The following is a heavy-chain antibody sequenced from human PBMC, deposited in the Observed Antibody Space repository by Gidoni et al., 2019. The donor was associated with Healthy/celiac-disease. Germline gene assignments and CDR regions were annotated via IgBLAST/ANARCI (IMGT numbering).Heavy chain of an antibody. J-gene: IGHJ6*02. V-gene: IGHV3-21*01. CDR2: ISRSSLYI. Sequence: EVQLMESGGGLVKPGGSLRLSCEASGFTFSSYSMNWVRQAPGKGLEWVSSISRSSLYIYYADSVKGRFTISRDNAKNSLYLQMNSLRAEDTAVYYCARVWYSGYDPLSYYYYYYGMDVWGQGTTVTVSS. CDR1: GFTFSSYS. D-gene: IGHD5-12*01. CDR3: ARVWYSGYDPLSYYYYYYGMDV.